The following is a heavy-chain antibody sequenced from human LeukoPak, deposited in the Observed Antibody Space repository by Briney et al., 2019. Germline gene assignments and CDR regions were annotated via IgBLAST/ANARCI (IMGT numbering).Heavy chain of an antibody. D-gene: IGHD6-19*01. V-gene: IGHV1-46*01. Sequence: ASVKVSCKASGYIFTSYHMHWVRQAPGQGLEWMGIINPNSGSASYALEFQGRVTMTRDTSTSTVYMELSSLRSEDTAVYYCARGLYSGWYVYWGQGTLVTVSS. CDR3: ARGLYSGWYVY. CDR2: INPNSGSA. J-gene: IGHJ4*02. CDR1: GYIFTSYH.